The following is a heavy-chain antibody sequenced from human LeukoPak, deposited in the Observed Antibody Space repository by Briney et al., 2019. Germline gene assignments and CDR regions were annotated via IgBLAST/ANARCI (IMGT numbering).Heavy chain of an antibody. J-gene: IGHJ6*04. CDR2: IGSSGSYI. D-gene: IGHD3-10*02. V-gene: IGHV3-21*01. CDR1: AFTFSSYS. Sequence: GGSLRLSCAASAFTFSSYSMNWVRQAPGKGLEWVSSIGSSGSYIYYADSVKGRFTISRDNAKNSLYLQMNSLRAEDTAVYYCAELGITMIGGVWGKGTTVTISS. CDR3: AELGITMIGGV.